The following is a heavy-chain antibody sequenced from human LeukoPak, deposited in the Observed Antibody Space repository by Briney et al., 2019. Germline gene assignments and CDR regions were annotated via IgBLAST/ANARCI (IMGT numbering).Heavy chain of an antibody. CDR2: IYYSGNT. J-gene: IGHJ4*02. V-gene: IGHV4-39*01. CDR3: ARLSYGSGSYYKFYFDY. CDR1: GGSISSGSYY. Sequence: SETLSLTCTVSGGSISSGSYYWGWIRQPPGKGLEWIGSIYYSGNTYYNPSLKSRVTISVDASKSQFSLNLSSVTAADTAVYYCARLSYGSGSYYKFYFDYWGQGTLVIVSA. D-gene: IGHD3-10*01.